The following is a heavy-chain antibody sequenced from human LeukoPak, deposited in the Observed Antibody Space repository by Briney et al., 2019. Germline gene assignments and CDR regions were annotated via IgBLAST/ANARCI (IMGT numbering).Heavy chain of an antibody. CDR2: IYSGGNT. Sequence: GGSLRLSCAASGFSVSTNYMTWVRQAPGKGLEWVAVIYSGGNTYYADSVKGRFSISRDNSKNTLYLQMNSLRAEDTAVYYCARGDVYFDYWGQGTLVTVSS. CDR1: GFSVSTNY. V-gene: IGHV3-66*01. CDR3: ARGDVYFDY. J-gene: IGHJ4*02.